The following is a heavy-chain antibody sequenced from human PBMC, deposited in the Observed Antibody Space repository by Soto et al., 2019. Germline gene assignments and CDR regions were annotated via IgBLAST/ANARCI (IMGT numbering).Heavy chain of an antibody. CDR1: GGSINSYY. V-gene: IGHV4-4*07. J-gene: IGHJ5*01. Sequence: TSETLSLTCNVSGGSINSYYWSWIRQPAGKGLEWIGRISSGGSAIYNPSLKSRVTISVDTSKNQFSLRLTSVTAADTAVYFCARDAYPNWFDFWGQGTPVTVSS. CDR2: ISSGGSA. CDR3: ARDAYPNWFDF. D-gene: IGHD2-8*01.